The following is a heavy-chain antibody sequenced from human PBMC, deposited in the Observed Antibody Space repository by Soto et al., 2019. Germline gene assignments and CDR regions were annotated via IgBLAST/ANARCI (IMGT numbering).Heavy chain of an antibody. J-gene: IGHJ5*02. CDR1: GGTVASSHW. CDR3: AREIVTAGGNNYFDP. D-gene: IGHD2-21*02. Sequence: SETLSLTCGASGGTVASSHWWSWVRQSPGRGLEWIGNVYHTGDTNFNPYLQSRVTFSVDKSNNQFSLRLTSVTAADTAVYFCAREIVTAGGNNYFDPWGPGTLVTVSS. CDR2: VYHTGDT. V-gene: IGHV4-4*02.